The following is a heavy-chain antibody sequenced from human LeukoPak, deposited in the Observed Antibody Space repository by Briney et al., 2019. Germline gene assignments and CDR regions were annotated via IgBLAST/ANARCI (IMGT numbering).Heavy chain of an antibody. CDR2: IRYYGSNK. CDR3: AKDSGIVLGDY. J-gene: IGHJ4*02. Sequence: PGGCLRLSCAAYGFTFSSYGMHWVRQAPGRGLEWVAFIRYYGSNKYYADSVKGRFPIYRDNSKNTLYLQINSLRAEDTAVYYCAKDSGIVLGDYWGQGTLVTVSS. CDR1: GFTFSSYG. D-gene: IGHD3-22*01. V-gene: IGHV3-30*02.